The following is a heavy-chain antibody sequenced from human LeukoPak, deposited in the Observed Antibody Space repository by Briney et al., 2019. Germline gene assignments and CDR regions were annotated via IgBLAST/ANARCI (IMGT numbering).Heavy chain of an antibody. J-gene: IGHJ4*02. V-gene: IGHV3-23*01. CDR1: GFTFNSYS. D-gene: IGHD5-18*01. CDR2: ISGSADRT. Sequence: PGGSLRLSCAVSGFTFNSYSMNWVRQAPGKGLEWVSTISGSADRTYYADSVKGRFTISRDNSKNTLYLQMNSLRAEDPGLYYCAKRGDTSWNVRYYFDYWGQGTLVTVSS. CDR3: AKRGDTSWNVRYYFDY.